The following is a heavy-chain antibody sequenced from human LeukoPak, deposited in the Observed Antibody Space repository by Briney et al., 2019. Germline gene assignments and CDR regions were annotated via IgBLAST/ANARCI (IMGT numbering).Heavy chain of an antibody. CDR3: ARVDYGDYAGEDY. J-gene: IGHJ4*02. CDR2: VSSSSGTI. D-gene: IGHD4-17*01. V-gene: IGHV3-48*04. Sequence: GGSLRLSCAASGFTFRDSDMHWVRQAPGKGLEWVSYVSSSSGTIYYADSVKGRFTISRGNAKNSLYLQMNSLRAEDTAVYYCARVDYGDYAGEDYWGQGTLVTVSS. CDR1: GFTFRDSD.